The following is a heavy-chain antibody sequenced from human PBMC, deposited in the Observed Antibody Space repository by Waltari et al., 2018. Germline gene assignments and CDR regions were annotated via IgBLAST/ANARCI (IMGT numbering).Heavy chain of an antibody. D-gene: IGHD3-3*01. J-gene: IGHJ4*02. CDR3: AREGDDFWSGYLYYFDY. CDR1: GFPFSSYG. Sequence: EVQLVESGGGLVQPGGSLRLSCAASGFPFSSYGMSWVRQAPGKGLEWVANIKQDGSEKYYVDSVKCRFTISRDNAKNSLYLQMNSLRAEDTAVYYCAREGDDFWSGYLYYFDYWGQGTLVTVSS. CDR2: IKQDGSEK. V-gene: IGHV3-7*01.